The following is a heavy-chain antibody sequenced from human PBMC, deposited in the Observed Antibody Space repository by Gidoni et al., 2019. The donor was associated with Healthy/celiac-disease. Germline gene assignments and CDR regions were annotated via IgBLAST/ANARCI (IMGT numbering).Heavy chain of an antibody. V-gene: IGHV4-59*08. Sequence: QVQLQESGPGLVKPSETLSLTCTVSGGSISSYYWSWIRQPPGKGLEWIGYIYYSGSTNYNPSLKSRVTISVDTSKNQFSLKLSSVTAADTAVYYCARHETALDPWGQGTLVTVSS. CDR1: GGSISSYY. CDR3: ARHETALDP. CDR2: IYYSGST. J-gene: IGHJ5*02. D-gene: IGHD2-21*02.